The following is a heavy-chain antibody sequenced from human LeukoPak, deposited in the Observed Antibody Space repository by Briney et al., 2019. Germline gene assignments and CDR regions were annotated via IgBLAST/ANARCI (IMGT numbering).Heavy chain of an antibody. CDR1: GYTLTELS. D-gene: IGHD5-24*01. CDR3: ATAVPGEMATIGIFDY. CDR2: FDPEDGET. V-gene: IGHV1-24*01. J-gene: IGHJ4*02. Sequence: GASVKVSCKVSGYTLTELSMHWVRQAPGKGLEWMGGFDPEDGETIYAQKFQGRVTMTEDTSTDTAYMELSSLRSEDTAVYYCATAVPGEMATIGIFDYWGQGTRVTVSS.